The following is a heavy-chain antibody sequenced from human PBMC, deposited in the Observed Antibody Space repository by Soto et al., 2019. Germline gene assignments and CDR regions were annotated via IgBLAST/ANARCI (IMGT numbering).Heavy chain of an antibody. CDR3: ARDPGSGYPLDY. CDR1: GGSISSYY. J-gene: IGHJ4*02. CDR2: IYYSGST. Sequence: SETLSLTCTVSGGSISSYYWSWIRQPPGKGLEWIGYIYYSGSTNYNPSLKSRVTISVDTPKNQFSLKLSSVTAADTAVYYCARDPGSGYPLDYWGQGTLVTVSS. D-gene: IGHD3-22*01. V-gene: IGHV4-59*01.